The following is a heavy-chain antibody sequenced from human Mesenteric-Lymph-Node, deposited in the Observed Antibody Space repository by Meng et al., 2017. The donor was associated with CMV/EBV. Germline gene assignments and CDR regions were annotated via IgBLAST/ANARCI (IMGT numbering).Heavy chain of an antibody. D-gene: IGHD3-3*01. J-gene: IGHJ4*02. CDR2: ISYDGSNK. CDR3: ANVGFEAGFWRRIY. V-gene: IGHV3-30*04. CDR1: GFTFSSYA. Sequence: GESLKISCAASGFTFSSYAMHWVRQAPGKGLEWVAVISYDGSNKYYADSVKGRFTISRDNSKNTLYLQMNSLRAEDTAVYYCANVGFEAGFWRRIYWGQGALVTVSS.